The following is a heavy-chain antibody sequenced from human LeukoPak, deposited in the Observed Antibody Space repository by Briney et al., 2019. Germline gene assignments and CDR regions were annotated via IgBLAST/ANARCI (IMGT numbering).Heavy chain of an antibody. J-gene: IGHJ5*02. V-gene: IGHV4-34*01. Sequence: SETLSLTCAAYGGSFSGYYWSWIRQPPGKGLEWIGEINHSGSTNYNPSLKSRVTISVDTSKNQFSLKLSSVTAADTAVYYCARGWIQLWLPRRVDWFDPWGQGTLVTVSS. CDR1: GGSFSGYY. D-gene: IGHD5-18*01. CDR2: INHSGST. CDR3: ARGWIQLWLPRRVDWFDP.